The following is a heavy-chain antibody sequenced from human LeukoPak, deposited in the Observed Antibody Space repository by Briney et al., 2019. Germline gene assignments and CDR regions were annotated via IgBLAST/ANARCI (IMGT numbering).Heavy chain of an antibody. CDR3: ARGLGGYTSSQAY. CDR2: IRYDGGNK. Sequence: GGSLRLSCAASGFTFSSYGMHWVRQAPGKGLEWVAFIRYDGGNKYYADSVKGRFTISRDNSKNTLYLQMNSLRAEDTAVYYCARGLGGYTSSQAYWGQGTLVTVSS. D-gene: IGHD6-13*01. J-gene: IGHJ4*02. V-gene: IGHV3-30*02. CDR1: GFTFSSYG.